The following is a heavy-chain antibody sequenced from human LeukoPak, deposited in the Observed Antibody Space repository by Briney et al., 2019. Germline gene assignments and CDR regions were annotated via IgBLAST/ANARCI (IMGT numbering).Heavy chain of an antibody. CDR1: GFTFSSYS. CDR3: AKAGGSGCFYNS. D-gene: IGHD3-10*01. CDR2: ISSRSSGT. Sequence: SGGSLRLSCAASGFTFSSYSMTWVRQAPGKGLEWLSYISSRSSGTYYADSVKGRFTVSRDNSKNSLYLQMDSLRAEGTAVYYCAKAGGSGCFYNSWGQGALVTVSS. V-gene: IGHV3-48*01. J-gene: IGHJ4*02.